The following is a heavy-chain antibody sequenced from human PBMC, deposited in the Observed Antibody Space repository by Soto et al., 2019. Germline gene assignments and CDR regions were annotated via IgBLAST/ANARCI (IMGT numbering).Heavy chain of an antibody. J-gene: IGHJ4*02. CDR1: GFTFSSYA. Sequence: GGSLRLSCSASGFTFSSYAMHWVRQAPGKGLEYVSAISSNGGSTYYADSVKGRFTISRDNSKNTLYLQMSSLRAEDTAVYYCVKDEAAPKMTVDYWGQGTLVTVSS. V-gene: IGHV3-64D*08. D-gene: IGHD6-13*01. CDR3: VKDEAAPKMTVDY. CDR2: ISSNGGST.